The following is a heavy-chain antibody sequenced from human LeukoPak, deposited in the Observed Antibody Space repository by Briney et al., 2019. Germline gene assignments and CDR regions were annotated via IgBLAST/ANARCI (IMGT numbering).Heavy chain of an antibody. CDR1: GFTFSSYE. J-gene: IGHJ4*02. CDR2: ISSSGSTI. CDR3: AKDLNRIAAAGDY. Sequence: GGSLRLSCAASGFTFSSYEMNWVRQAPGKGLEWVSYISSSGSTIYCADSVKGRFTISRDNAKNSLYLQMNSLRAEDTAVYYCAKDLNRIAAAGDYWGQGTLVTVSS. D-gene: IGHD6-13*01. V-gene: IGHV3-48*03.